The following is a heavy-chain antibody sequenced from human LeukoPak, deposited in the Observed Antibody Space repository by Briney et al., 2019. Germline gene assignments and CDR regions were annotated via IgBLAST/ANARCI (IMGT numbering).Heavy chain of an antibody. CDR2: ILLDVRKE. CDR3: ARDQTGTYNVDS. CDR1: GVIFSYYV. V-gene: IGHV3-30*04. D-gene: IGHD1-26*01. J-gene: IGHJ4*02. Sequence: CLRLSRAASGVIFSYYVMHCVRHAPGEGGEWVAAILLDVRKEYYGYSDQGRITIYRDNSKNTLYLQMNSLRGEDTAVYYCARDQTGTYNVDSWGQGTLVTVSS.